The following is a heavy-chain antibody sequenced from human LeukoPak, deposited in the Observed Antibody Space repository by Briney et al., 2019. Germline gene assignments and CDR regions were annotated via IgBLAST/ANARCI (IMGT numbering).Heavy chain of an antibody. V-gene: IGHV3-30*02. CDR3: AKGPSGWDKNREPNYFDY. J-gene: IGHJ4*02. CDR2: IRYDGSNK. Sequence: AGGSLRLSCPASGFTFSSYGMHWVRQAPGKGLEWVAFIRYDGSNKYYADSVKGRFTISRDNSKNTLYLQMNSLRAEDTAVYYCAKGPSGWDKNREPNYFDYWGQGTLVTVSS. D-gene: IGHD6-19*01. CDR1: GFTFSSYG.